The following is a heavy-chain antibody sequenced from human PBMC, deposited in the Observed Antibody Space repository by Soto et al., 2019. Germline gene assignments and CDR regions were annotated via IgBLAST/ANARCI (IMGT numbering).Heavy chain of an antibody. J-gene: IGHJ4*02. CDR2: INHSGST. V-gene: IGHV4-34*01. CDR3: ARRRITMIVVAKPFDY. D-gene: IGHD3-22*01. Sequence: SETLSLTCAVHGGSFSGYYWSWIRQPPGKGLEWIGEINHSGSTNYNPSLKSRVTISVDTSKNQFSLKLSSVTAADTAVYYCARRRITMIVVAKPFDYWGQGTLVTVSS. CDR1: GGSFSGYY.